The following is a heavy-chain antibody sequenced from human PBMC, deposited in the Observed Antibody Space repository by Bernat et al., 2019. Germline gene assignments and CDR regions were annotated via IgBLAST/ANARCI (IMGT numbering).Heavy chain of an antibody. CDR1: GGSISSSSYY. D-gene: IGHD6-13*01. V-gene: IGHV4-39*01. CDR2: IYYSGST. J-gene: IGHJ4*02. Sequence: QLQLQESGPGLVKPSETLSLTCTVSGGSISSSSYYWGWIRQPPGKGLEWIGSIYYSGSTYYNPSLKSRVTISVDTSKNQFSLKLSSVTAADTAVYYCARQPRGSSLDYWGQGTLVTVSS. CDR3: ARQPRGSSLDY.